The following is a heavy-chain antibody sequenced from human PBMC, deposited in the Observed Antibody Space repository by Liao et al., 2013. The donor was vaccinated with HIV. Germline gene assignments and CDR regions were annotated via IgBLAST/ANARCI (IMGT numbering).Heavy chain of an antibody. CDR2: INHSGST. CDR1: GGSISSYY. D-gene: IGHD2-21*01. CDR3: ARVSGCGGDCYPEYFQH. V-gene: IGHV4-59*12. J-gene: IGHJ1*01. Sequence: QVQLQESGPGLVKPSETLSLTCTVSGGSISSYYWSWIRQPPGKGLEWIGEINHSGSTNYNPSLKSRVTISVDTSKNQFSLKLSSVTAADTAVYYCARVSGCGGDCYPEYFQHWGQGTLVTVSS.